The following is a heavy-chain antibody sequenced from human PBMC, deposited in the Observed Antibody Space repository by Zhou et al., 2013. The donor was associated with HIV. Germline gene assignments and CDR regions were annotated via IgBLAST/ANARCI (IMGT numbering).Heavy chain of an antibody. CDR3: ARLSPRGCSGGSCYSGY. D-gene: IGHD2-15*01. J-gene: IGHJ4*02. CDR1: GGTFSSYA. CDR2: IIPILGIA. V-gene: IGHV1-69*04. Sequence: QVQLVQSGAEVKKPGSSVKVSCKASGGTFSSYAISWVRQAPGQGLEWMGRIIPILGIANYAQKFQGRVTITADKSTSTAYMELSSLRSEDTAVYYCARLSPRGCSGGSCYSGYWGQGTLVTVSS.